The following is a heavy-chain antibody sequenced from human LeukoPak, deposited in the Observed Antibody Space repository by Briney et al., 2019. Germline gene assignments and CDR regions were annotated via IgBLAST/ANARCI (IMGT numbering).Heavy chain of an antibody. D-gene: IGHD4-23*01. V-gene: IGHV4-34*01. CDR1: GGPFSGYY. Sequence: SETLSLTCEVHGGPFSGYYWSWIRQSPGKGLEWIGEINHTGRSHYNPSVESRVTISVDTSKNQFSLRLSSVTAADTGVYSCARARSARWGLDVWGQGTTVSVSS. CDR2: INHTGRS. CDR3: ARARSARWGLDV. J-gene: IGHJ6*02.